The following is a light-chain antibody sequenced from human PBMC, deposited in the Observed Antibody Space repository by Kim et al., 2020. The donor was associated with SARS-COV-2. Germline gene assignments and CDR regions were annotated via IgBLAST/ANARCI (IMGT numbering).Light chain of an antibody. CDR2: YDS. CDR1: NIGSKR. V-gene: IGLV3-21*04. Sequence: APGKTARITCGGNNIGSKRVHWYQQKPGQAPVLVIYYDSDRPSGIPERFSGSNSGNTATLTISRVEAGDEADYYCQVWDSSSYHPVFGGGTQLTVL. J-gene: IGLJ2*01. CDR3: QVWDSSSYHPV.